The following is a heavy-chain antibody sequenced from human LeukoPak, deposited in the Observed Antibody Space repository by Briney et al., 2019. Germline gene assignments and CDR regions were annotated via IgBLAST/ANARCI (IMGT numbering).Heavy chain of an antibody. J-gene: IGHJ5*02. Sequence: SETLSLTCTVSGGSISSDDYYWSWIRQPPGKGLEWIGYIYYSGSTYSNPSLKSRVTISVDTSKNQFSLKLSSVTAADTAVYYCARERTGTEAFRWFDPWGQGTLVTVSS. CDR2: IYYSGST. D-gene: IGHD1/OR15-1a*01. CDR1: GGSISSDDYY. CDR3: ARERTGTEAFRWFDP. V-gene: IGHV4-30-4*01.